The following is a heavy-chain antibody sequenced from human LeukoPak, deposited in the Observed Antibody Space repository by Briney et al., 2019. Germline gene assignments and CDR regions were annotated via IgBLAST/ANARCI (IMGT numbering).Heavy chain of an antibody. CDR3: GRQGYTASYYFLDF. J-gene: IGHJ4*02. D-gene: IGHD1-26*01. Sequence: PSETLSLTCTVSSGSIKSYYWGWVRQPPGKGLGWIGRIYTTGATQYNPSLKSRVTMSIDTSTNQFSLNLTSMTAADTAVYYCGRQGYTASYYFLDFWSQGTLVAVS. V-gene: IGHV4-4*07. CDR2: IYTTGAT. CDR1: SGSIKSYY.